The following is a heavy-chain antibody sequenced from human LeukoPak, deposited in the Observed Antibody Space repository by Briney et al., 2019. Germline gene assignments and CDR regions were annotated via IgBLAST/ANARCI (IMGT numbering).Heavy chain of an antibody. CDR1: GFAFRIYG. J-gene: IGHJ4*02. D-gene: IGHD1-14*01. CDR2: IWADGTRQ. V-gene: IGHV3-33*01. CDR3: VRDRNNNYFDY. Sequence: GGSLRLSCAASGFAFRIYGMRWVRQAPDKGLEWVAFIWADGTRQFYADSVKGRFTISRDNSNNTVYLHMNSLKAEDTALYYCVRDRNNNYFDYWGQGTQLTVSS.